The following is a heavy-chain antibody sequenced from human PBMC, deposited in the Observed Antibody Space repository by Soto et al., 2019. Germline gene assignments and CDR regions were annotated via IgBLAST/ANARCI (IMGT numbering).Heavy chain of an antibody. V-gene: IGHV3-23*01. J-gene: IGHJ3*02. CDR2: ISGSGGST. CDR3: AKDRVGSGWNSYAFDI. CDR1: GFTFSSYW. Sequence: GGSLRLSCAASGFTFSSYWMSWVRQAPGKGLEWVSAISGSGGSTYYADSVKGRFAISRDNSKNMLYLQMNSLRAEDTAVYYCAKDRVGSGWNSYAFDIWGQGTMVTVSS. D-gene: IGHD6-19*01.